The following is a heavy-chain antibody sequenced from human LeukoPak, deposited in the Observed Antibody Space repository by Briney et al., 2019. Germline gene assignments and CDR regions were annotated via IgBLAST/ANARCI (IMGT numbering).Heavy chain of an antibody. J-gene: IGHJ1*01. V-gene: IGHV4-4*02. CDR1: GGSISSSTW. Sequence: SETLSLTCAVSGGSISSSTWWTWVRQPPGKGLEWIGEVFYSGSTNSNPSLKSRLTMSVDESKHEFSLKLSSVTTADTAVYYCASGPVPEYFQHWGQGTLVTVSS. CDR2: VFYSGST. CDR3: ASGPVPEYFQH. D-gene: IGHD2-2*01.